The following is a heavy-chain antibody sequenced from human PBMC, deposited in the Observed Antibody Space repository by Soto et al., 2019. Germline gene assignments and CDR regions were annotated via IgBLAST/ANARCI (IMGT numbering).Heavy chain of an antibody. CDR2: MYNTGST. CDR3: ARDLWGYCGTDCYPLDV. CDR1: GGSISGYY. Sequence: SETLSLTCTVSGGSISGYYWSWIRQPPGKGLEWIGYMYNTGSTVYNPSFKSRVTISVDTSKNQFSLKLNYVTAADTDVYYCARDLWGYCGTDCYPLDVWGQGTTVT. V-gene: IGHV4-59*01. D-gene: IGHD2-21*02. J-gene: IGHJ6*02.